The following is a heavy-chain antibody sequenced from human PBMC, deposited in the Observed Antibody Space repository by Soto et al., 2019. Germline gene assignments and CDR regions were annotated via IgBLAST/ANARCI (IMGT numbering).Heavy chain of an antibody. J-gene: IGHJ4*02. CDR1: GGSISRGGYS. Sequence: SETLSLTCAVSGGSISRGGYSWSWIRQPPGKGLEWIGYIYHSGSTYYNPSLKSRVTISVDRSKNQFSLKLSSVTAADTAVYYCARAPRYFDILTGSYYFDYWGQGTLVTVSS. CDR3: ARAPRYFDILTGSYYFDY. CDR2: IYHSGST. V-gene: IGHV4-30-2*01. D-gene: IGHD3-9*01.